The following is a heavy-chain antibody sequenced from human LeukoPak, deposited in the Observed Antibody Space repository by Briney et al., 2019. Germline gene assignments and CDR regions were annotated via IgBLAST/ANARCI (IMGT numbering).Heavy chain of an antibody. CDR1: GGTFSSYA. J-gene: IGHJ6*03. CDR3: ASYPVGASPHYYYMDV. V-gene: IGHV1-69*05. CDR2: IIPIFGTA. D-gene: IGHD1-26*01. Sequence: ASVKVSCKASGGTFSSYAISWVRQAPGQGLEWMGGIIPIFGTANYAQKFQGRVTITTDESTSTAYMELSSLRSEDTAVYYCASYPVGASPHYYYMDVWGKGTTVTVSS.